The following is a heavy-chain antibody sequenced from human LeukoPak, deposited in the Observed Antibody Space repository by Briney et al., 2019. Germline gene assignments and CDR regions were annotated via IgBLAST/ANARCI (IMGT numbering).Heavy chain of an antibody. CDR2: IQYDGRKR. CDR1: GFSFSSYG. J-gene: IGHJ4*02. CDR3: AKDNGNFLTPDW. D-gene: IGHD4-23*01. V-gene: IGHV3-30*02. Sequence: GGSLSLSWETPGFSFSSYGMHWVRQAPGRGLEWVAFIQYDGRKRLCGDSVKGRCTISRDTSSKTIYLQVDSLRGEDTAVYYCAKDNGNFLTPDWWGQGTLVTVSS.